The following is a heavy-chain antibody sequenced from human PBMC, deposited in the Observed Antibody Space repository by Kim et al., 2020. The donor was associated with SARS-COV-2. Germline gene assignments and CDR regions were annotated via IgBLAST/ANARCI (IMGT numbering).Heavy chain of an antibody. D-gene: IGHD3-10*01. CDR3: ARDRDYYGSGSYYSPLWYYDGMDV. Sequence: SETLSLTCAVYGGSFSGYYWSWIREPPGKGLEWIGEINHSGSTNYNPSLKSRVTISVDTSKNQFSLKLSSVTAADTAVYYCARDRDYYGSGSYYSPLWYYDGMDVWGQGTTVTVSS. CDR2: INHSGST. J-gene: IGHJ6*02. V-gene: IGHV4-34*01. CDR1: GGSFSGYY.